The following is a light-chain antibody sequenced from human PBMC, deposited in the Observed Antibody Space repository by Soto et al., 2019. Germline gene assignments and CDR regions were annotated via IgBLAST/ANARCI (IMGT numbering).Light chain of an antibody. J-gene: IGKJ4*01. CDR3: QYYDNWRLS. CDR2: GAS. Sequence: EVVLTQSPATLSVSPGERATLSCRASQSVTTNMAWYQQKPGQAPRLLIYGASTRATGIPARFSGSGSGTDFTLTISTLQSEDFAVYYCQYYDNWRLSFGGGTKVDIK. CDR1: QSVTTN. V-gene: IGKV3-15*01.